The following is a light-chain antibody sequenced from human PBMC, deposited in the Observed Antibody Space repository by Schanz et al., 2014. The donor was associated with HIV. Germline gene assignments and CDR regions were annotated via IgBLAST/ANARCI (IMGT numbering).Light chain of an antibody. CDR3: GSCSTTNTCT. Sequence: QSALTQPASVSGSPGQSITVSCTGTNNDIGSYTYVAWYQQHPGKAPKVVVYGVFDRPSGVSARFSGSKSGNTASLTISGLQAEDEADYYCGSCSTTNTCTFGGGTKVTVL. CDR1: NNDIGSYTY. J-gene: IGLJ3*02. V-gene: IGLV2-14*03. CDR2: GVF.